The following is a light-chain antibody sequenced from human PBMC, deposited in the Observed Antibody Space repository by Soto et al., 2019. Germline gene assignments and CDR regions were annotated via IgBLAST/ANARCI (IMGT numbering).Light chain of an antibody. CDR3: QQSYTTPPEYT. V-gene: IGKV1-39*01. J-gene: IGKJ2*01. Sequence: DIQMTQSPSSLSASVGDRVTITCRASQSISTYLNWYQQKPDRAPNLVIYGASTLQSGVPSRFSGSGSGTEFTLTISSLQPADFAIYYCQQSYTTPPEYTFGQGTTLEIK. CDR2: GAS. CDR1: QSISTY.